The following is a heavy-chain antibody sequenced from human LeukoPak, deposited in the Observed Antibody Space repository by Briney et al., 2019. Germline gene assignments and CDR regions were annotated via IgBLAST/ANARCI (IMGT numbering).Heavy chain of an antibody. Sequence: AASVKVSCKASGYTFTSYGISWVRQAPGQGLEWMGWISAYNGNTNYAQKLQGRVTMTTDTSTSTAYMELRSLRSDDTAVYYCARVGKGAIRYFDWLTPGYGMDVWGQGTTVTVSS. CDR1: GYTFTSYG. D-gene: IGHD3-9*01. V-gene: IGHV1-18*01. CDR2: ISAYNGNT. J-gene: IGHJ6*02. CDR3: ARVGKGAIRYFDWLTPGYGMDV.